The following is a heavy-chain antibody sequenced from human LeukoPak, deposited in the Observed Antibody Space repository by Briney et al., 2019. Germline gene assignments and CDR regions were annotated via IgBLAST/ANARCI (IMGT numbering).Heavy chain of an antibody. J-gene: IGHJ4*02. Sequence: GGSLRLSCAASGLTFSSYAMSWVRQAPGKGLEWVSAISGSGGSTYYADSVKGRFTISRDNSKNTLYLQMNSLRAEDTAVYYCAKDPRYVLRYFDTNGYWGQGTLVTVSS. D-gene: IGHD3-9*01. CDR1: GLTFSSYA. V-gene: IGHV3-23*01. CDR3: AKDPRYVLRYFDTNGY. CDR2: ISGSGGST.